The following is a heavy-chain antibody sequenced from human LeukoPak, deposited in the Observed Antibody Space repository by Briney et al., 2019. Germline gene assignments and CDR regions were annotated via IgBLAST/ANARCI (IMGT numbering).Heavy chain of an antibody. J-gene: IGHJ3*02. CDR1: GGSISSYY. V-gene: IGHV4-59*01. Sequence: SETLSLTCTVSGGSISSYYWSWIRQPPGKGLEWIGYIYYSGSTNYNPSLKSRVTISVDTSKNQFSLKLSSVTAADTAVYYCARRQVGSSWPGDAFDIWGQGTMVTVSS. CDR3: ARRQVGSSWPGDAFDI. D-gene: IGHD6-13*01. CDR2: IYYSGST.